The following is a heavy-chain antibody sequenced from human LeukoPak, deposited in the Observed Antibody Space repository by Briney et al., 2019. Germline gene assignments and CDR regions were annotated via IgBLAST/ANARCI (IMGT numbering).Heavy chain of an antibody. CDR3: ARDYSIVGATTPFDY. D-gene: IGHD1-26*01. J-gene: IGHJ4*02. V-gene: IGHV3-48*03. CDR2: ISSSGSTI. CDR1: GFTFSSYE. Sequence: GGSLRLSCAASGFTFSSYEMNWVRQAPGKGLEWVSYISSSGSTIYYADSVKGRFTISRDNAKNSLYLQMNSLRAEDTAVYYCARDYSIVGATTPFDYWGQGTLVTVSS.